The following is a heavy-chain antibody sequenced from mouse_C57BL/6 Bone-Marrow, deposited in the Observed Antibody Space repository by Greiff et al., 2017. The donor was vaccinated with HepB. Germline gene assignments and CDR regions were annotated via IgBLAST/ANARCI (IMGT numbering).Heavy chain of an antibody. CDR2: IYPGNSDT. V-gene: IGHV1-5*01. J-gene: IGHJ1*03. CDR3: TRITTVVYWYFDV. Sequence: EVQLQQSGTVLARPGASVKMSCKTSGYTFTSYWMHWVKQRPGQGLEWIGAIYPGNSDTSYNQKFKGKAKLTAVTSASTAYMELSSLTNEDSAVYYCTRITTVVYWYFDVWGTGTTVTVSS. CDR1: GYTFTSYW. D-gene: IGHD1-1*01.